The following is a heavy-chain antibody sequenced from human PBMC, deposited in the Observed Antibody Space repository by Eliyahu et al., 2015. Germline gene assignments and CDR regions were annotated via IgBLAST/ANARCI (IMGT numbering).Heavy chain of an antibody. J-gene: IGHJ3*02. Sequence: EVQLVESGGGLVQPGRSLKLSCAAXXFTFDXXAMXWVRQGPGKGLEWVSGISWNSGNIGYADSVKGRFTISRDNAKNSLYLQMNSLRAEDTALYFCAKDNSMVGEPPQGAFDIWGQGTMVTVSS. CDR1: XFTFDXXA. D-gene: IGHD2-15*01. CDR3: AKDNSMVGEPPQGAFDI. CDR2: ISWNSGNI. V-gene: IGHV3-9*01.